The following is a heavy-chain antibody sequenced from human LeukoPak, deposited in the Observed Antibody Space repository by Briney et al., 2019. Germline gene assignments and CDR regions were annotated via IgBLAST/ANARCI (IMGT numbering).Heavy chain of an antibody. CDR1: GGSISSGGYY. CDR3: ARGGNYDFWSGYHIPYYFDY. V-gene: IGHV4-31*03. CDR2: IYYSGST. Sequence: SETLSLTCTVSGGSISSGGYYWSWIRQHPGKGLEWIGYIYYSGSTYYNPSLKSRVTISVDTSKNQFSLELSSVTAADTAVYYCARGGNYDFWSGYHIPYYFDYWGQGTLVTVSS. D-gene: IGHD3-3*01. J-gene: IGHJ4*02.